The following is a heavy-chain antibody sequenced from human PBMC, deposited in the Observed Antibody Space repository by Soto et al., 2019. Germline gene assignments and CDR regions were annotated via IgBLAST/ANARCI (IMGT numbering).Heavy chain of an antibody. D-gene: IGHD6-6*01. CDR1: GGSFSGYY. V-gene: IGHV4-34*01. CDR3: ARGRLNYYYGMDV. J-gene: IGHJ6*02. Sequence: QVQLQQWGAGLLKPSETLSLTCAVYGGSFSGYYWSWIRQPPGKGLEWIGEINHSGSTNYNPSLKSRVTTSVDTSKNQFSLKLSSVNAADTAVYYCARGRLNYYYGMDVWGQGTTVTVSS. CDR2: INHSGST.